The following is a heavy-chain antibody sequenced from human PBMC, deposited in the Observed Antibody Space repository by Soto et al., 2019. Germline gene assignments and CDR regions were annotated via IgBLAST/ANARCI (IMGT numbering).Heavy chain of an antibody. CDR2: INSDGSST. J-gene: IGHJ5*02. D-gene: IGHD3-10*01. Sequence: GGSLRLSCAASGFTFSSYWMHWVRQAPGKGLVWVSRINSDGSSTSYADSVKGRFTISRDNAKNTLYLQMNSLRAEDTAVYYCARVSEHYGSGSYYKRVNWFDPWGQGT. V-gene: IGHV3-74*01. CDR1: GFTFSSYW. CDR3: ARVSEHYGSGSYYKRVNWFDP.